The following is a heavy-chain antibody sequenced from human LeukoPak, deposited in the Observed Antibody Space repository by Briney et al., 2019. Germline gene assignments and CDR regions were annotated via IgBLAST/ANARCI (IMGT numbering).Heavy chain of an antibody. V-gene: IGHV3-21*01. Sequence: GGSLRLSCAASGFTFSSYSMNWVRQAPGKGLEWVSFISTSSSYIYYADSMKGRFTVSRDNARNSLYLQVNSLRAEDTAVYYCAKAGLTYYFDYWGQGTLVTVSS. CDR3: AKAGLTYYFDY. CDR2: ISTSSSYI. CDR1: GFTFSSYS. D-gene: IGHD3/OR15-3a*01. J-gene: IGHJ4*02.